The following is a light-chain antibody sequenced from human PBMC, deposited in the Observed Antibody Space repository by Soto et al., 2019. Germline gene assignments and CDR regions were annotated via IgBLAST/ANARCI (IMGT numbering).Light chain of an antibody. CDR3: QTWGSGIVV. CDR2: LNSDGRH. V-gene: IGLV4-69*01. CDR1: SGHSNYA. Sequence: QPVLTQSPSASASLGASVKPTGTLSSGHSNYAIAWHQQQSEKGPRYLMKLNSDGRHSKGGGIPDRFSGSSSGAERYLTISSLQSEDESDSYCQTWGSGIVVFGGGTKVTVL. J-gene: IGLJ2*01.